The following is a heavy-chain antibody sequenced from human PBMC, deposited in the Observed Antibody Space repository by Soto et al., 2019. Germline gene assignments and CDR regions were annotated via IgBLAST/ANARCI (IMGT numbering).Heavy chain of an antibody. D-gene: IGHD5-18*01. CDR3: AGEVDTPYSSYGMDV. V-gene: IGHV1-18*01. CDR2: ISSYNGDT. J-gene: IGHJ6*02. CDR1: GYIFTSSG. Sequence: QVQLVQSGAEVKKPGSSVKVSCKASGYIFTSSGISWVRQAPGQGPEWMGWISSYNGDTNYATTFQGRVTMTTDTSTSTAYLKVRSIISYDAAVDYCAGEVDTPYSSYGMDVWGQGTPVTVSS.